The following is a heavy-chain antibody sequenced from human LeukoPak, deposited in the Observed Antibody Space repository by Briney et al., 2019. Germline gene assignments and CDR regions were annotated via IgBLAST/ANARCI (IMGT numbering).Heavy chain of an antibody. D-gene: IGHD6-19*01. CDR1: GFTFSSYE. Sequence: GGSLRLSCAASGFTFSSYEMNWVRQAPGKVLEWVSFISTSSSYIYYADSVRGRFTISRDNAKNSLYLQMNSLRAEDTAVYYCARQQWLDGAYYFDYWGQGTLVTVSS. CDR3: ARQQWLDGAYYFDY. J-gene: IGHJ4*02. V-gene: IGHV3-21*01. CDR2: ISTSSSYI.